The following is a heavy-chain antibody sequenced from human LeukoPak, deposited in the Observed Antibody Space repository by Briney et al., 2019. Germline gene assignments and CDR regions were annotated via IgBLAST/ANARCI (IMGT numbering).Heavy chain of an antibody. D-gene: IGHD3-3*01. CDR3: AKDSSLDFGYFDY. CDR2: VNREGSDK. CDR1: GFAFSSHW. V-gene: IGHV3-7*03. J-gene: IGHJ4*02. Sequence: GGSLRLSCAASGFAFSSHWMNWVRQAPGKGLEWVANVNREGSDKNYVDSVKGRFTISRDNSKNTLYLQMNSLRAEDTAVYYCAKDSSLDFGYFDYWGQGTLVTVSS.